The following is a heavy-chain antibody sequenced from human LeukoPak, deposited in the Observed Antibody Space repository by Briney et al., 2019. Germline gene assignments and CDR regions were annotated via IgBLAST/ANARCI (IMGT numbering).Heavy chain of an antibody. CDR1: GFTFSSYS. CDR3: ARDSYDYDDGAFDI. D-gene: IGHD4-17*01. CDR2: ISSSSSYI. Sequence: GGSLRLSCAASGFTFSSYSMNWVRQAPGKGLEWVSSISSSSSYIYYADSVKGRFTISRDNAKNSLYLQMNSLRAEDTAVYYCARDSYDYDDGAFDIWGQGTMVTVSS. J-gene: IGHJ3*02. V-gene: IGHV3-21*01.